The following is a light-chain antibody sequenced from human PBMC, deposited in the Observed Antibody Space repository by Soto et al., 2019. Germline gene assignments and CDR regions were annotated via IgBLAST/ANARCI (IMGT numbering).Light chain of an antibody. Sequence: QSVLPQPPSASGTPGQRGTISCSGSSSNIGSNYVYWYQQLPGTAHKLLIYRNNQRPSGVPDRFPGSKSFTSASLAISGLRYEDEADYYCAAGDDSLSGVVFGGGTKVTV. J-gene: IGLJ2*01. V-gene: IGLV1-47*01. CDR3: AAGDDSLSGVV. CDR1: SSNIGSNY. CDR2: RNN.